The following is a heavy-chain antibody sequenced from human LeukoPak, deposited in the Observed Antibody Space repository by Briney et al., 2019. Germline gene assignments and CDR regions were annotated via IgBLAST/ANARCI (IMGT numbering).Heavy chain of an antibody. V-gene: IGHV4-59*01. D-gene: IGHD3-22*01. CDR3: ARHYDYYDSSGYFDY. J-gene: IGHJ4*02. CDR1: GGSISSYY. Sequence: SETLSLTCTVSGGSISSYYWSWIRQPPGKGLEWIGYIYYSGSTNYNPSLKSRVTISVDTSKNQFSLKLSSVTAADTAVYYCARHYDYYDSSGYFDYWGQGTLVTVSS. CDR2: IYYSGST.